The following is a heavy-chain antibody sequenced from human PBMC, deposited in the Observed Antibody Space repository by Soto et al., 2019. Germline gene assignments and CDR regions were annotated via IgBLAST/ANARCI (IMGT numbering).Heavy chain of an antibody. CDR3: TSTPGIAVASFDI. CDR1: GFTFSGSA. V-gene: IGHV3-73*01. Sequence: PGGSLRLSCAASGFTFSGSAMHWVRQASGKGLEWVGRIRSKANSYATAYAASVKGRFTISRDDSKNTAYLQMNSLKTEDTAVYYCTSTPGIAVASFDIWGQGTMVTVSS. CDR2: IRSKANSYAT. D-gene: IGHD6-19*01. J-gene: IGHJ3*02.